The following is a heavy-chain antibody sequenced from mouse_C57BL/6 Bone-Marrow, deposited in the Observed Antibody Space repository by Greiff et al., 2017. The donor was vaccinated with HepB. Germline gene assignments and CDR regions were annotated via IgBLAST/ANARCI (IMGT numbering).Heavy chain of an antibody. Sequence: QVQLQQSGPELVKPGASVKISCKASGYAFSSSWMNWVKQWPGKGLEWIGRIYPGDGDTNYNGKFKGKATLTADKSSSTAYMKLSSLTSEDSAVYFCAHFYAMDYWGQGTSVTVSS. CDR3: AHFYAMDY. CDR1: GYAFSSSW. J-gene: IGHJ4*01. CDR2: IYPGDGDT. V-gene: IGHV1-82*01.